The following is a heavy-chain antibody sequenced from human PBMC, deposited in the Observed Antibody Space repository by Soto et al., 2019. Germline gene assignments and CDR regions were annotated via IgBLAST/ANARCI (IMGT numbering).Heavy chain of an antibody. CDR3: AKEREYSSDFDN. CDR2: ISYDGSNK. V-gene: IGHV3-30-3*01. D-gene: IGHD6-19*01. Sequence: PGGSLRLSCAASGFTFSSYAMHWVRQAPGKGLEWVAVISYDGSNKYYADSVKGRFTISRDNSKNTLYLQMNSLRAEDTAVYYCAKEREYSSDFDNWGQGTLVTVSS. J-gene: IGHJ4*02. CDR1: GFTFSSYA.